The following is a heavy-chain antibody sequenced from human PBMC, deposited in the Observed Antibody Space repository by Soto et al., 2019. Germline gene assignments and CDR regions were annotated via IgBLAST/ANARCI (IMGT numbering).Heavy chain of an antibody. CDR3: ARVGYDLWGGYNPPIYFDY. D-gene: IGHD3-3*01. CDR1: GFTFSDYY. Sequence: GGSLRLSCAASGFTFSDYYMSWIRQAPGKGLEWVSYISSGGTNKYYADSVKGRFTISRDNAKNSLYLQMSSLSAEDTAMYYCARVGYDLWGGYNPPIYFDYWAQGTLVTVSS. CDR2: ISSGGTNK. V-gene: IGHV3-11*01. J-gene: IGHJ4*02.